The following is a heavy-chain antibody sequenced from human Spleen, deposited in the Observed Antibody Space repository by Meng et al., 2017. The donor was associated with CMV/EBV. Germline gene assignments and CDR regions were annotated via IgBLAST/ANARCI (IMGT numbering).Heavy chain of an antibody. J-gene: IGHJ6*02. CDR2: IHSGGTT. V-gene: IGHV3-53*01. Sequence: GGSLRLSCAASGFTVSSHYMSWVRQAPGKGPEWVSIIHSGGTTYYADSVKGRFTISTDESKNTLYLQMNSLRAEDTAVYYCARAISGSYYYGMDVWGQGTTVTVSS. CDR3: ARAISGSYYYGMDV. CDR1: GFTVSSHY. D-gene: IGHD1-26*01.